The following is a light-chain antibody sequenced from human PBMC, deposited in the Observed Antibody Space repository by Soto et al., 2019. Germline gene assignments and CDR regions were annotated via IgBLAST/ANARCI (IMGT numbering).Light chain of an antibody. CDR2: EVS. CDR3: SSYTVNSVTLYV. Sequence: QSALPQPASVSGSPGQSITISCTGTSSDIGSHNYVSWYQQHPGKAPKVMIYEVSNRPSGVSNRFSGSKSGNTASLTISGLQAEDEGDYYCSSYTVNSVTLYVFGTGTKVTVL. V-gene: IGLV2-14*01. J-gene: IGLJ1*01. CDR1: SSDIGSHNY.